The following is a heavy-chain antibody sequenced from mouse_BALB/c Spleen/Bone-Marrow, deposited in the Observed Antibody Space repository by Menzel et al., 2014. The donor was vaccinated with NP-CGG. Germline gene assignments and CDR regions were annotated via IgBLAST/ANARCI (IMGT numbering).Heavy chain of an antibody. V-gene: IGHV2-9*02. Sequence: QVQLKQSGPGLVAPSQSLSISCTVSGFPLTSYGVHWVRQPPGQGLEWLGAIWAGGSTNYNSALMSGLTISKDNSKSQVFLKMNSLQTDDTAMYYCAREGRGYYGSSGAAMDYWGQGTKVTVSS. J-gene: IGHJ4*01. CDR1: GFPLTSYG. CDR2: IWAGGST. CDR3: AREGRGYYGSSGAAMDY. D-gene: IGHD1-1*01.